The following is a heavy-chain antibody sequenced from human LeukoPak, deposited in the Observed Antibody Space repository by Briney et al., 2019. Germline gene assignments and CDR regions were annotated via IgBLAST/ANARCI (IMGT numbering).Heavy chain of an antibody. CDR3: AKGRRFDYYYGMDV. D-gene: IGHD3-16*01. V-gene: IGHV3-9*01. CDR1: GFTFDDYA. CDR2: ISWNSGSI. Sequence: GGSLRLSCAASGFTFDDYAMHWVRQAPGKGLEWASGISWNSGSIGYADSVKGRFTISRDNAKNSLYLQMNSLRAEDTALYYCAKGRRFDYYYGMDVWGQGTTVTVSS. J-gene: IGHJ6*02.